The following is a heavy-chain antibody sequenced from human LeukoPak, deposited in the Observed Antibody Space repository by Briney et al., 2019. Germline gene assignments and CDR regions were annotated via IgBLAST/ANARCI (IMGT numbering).Heavy chain of an antibody. V-gene: IGHV4-39*07. CDR1: GGPMSSSTYY. CDR2: IYYSGTT. D-gene: IGHD3-3*01. CDR3: AREGYNFL. Sequence: SETLSLTCTVSGGPMSSSTYYWGWSRQPPGKGLEWIGIIYYSGTTHYNPSLKSRVTIFSDMSKSQFSLRLTSVTAADTAMYYCAREGYNFLWGQGTMVTVSS. J-gene: IGHJ3*01.